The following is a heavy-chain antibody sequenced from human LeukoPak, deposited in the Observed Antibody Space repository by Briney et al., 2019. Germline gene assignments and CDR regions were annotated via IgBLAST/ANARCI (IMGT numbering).Heavy chain of an antibody. Sequence: ASVKVSCKASGYTFTGYYMHWVRQAPGQGLKWMGWINPNSGGTNYAQKFQGRVTMTRDTSISTAYMELSRLRSDDTAVYYCARGTGYSSSWYVSNWGQGTLVTVSS. D-gene: IGHD6-13*01. J-gene: IGHJ4*02. CDR1: GYTFTGYY. CDR2: INPNSGGT. V-gene: IGHV1-2*02. CDR3: ARGTGYSSSWYVSN.